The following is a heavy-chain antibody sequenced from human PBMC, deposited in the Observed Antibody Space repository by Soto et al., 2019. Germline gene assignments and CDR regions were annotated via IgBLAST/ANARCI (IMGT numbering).Heavy chain of an antibody. V-gene: IGHV4-30-4*01. J-gene: IGHJ5*02. CDR2: IYYSGST. Sequence: SETLSLTCPVSGGSISRGDDYWSWIRQPPGKGLEWIGYIYYSGSTYYNPSLKSRVTISVDTSKNQFSLKLSSVTAADTAVYYCARERPDGSRLDPWGQGTLVTVS. CDR1: GGSISRGDDY. D-gene: IGHD6-13*01. CDR3: ARERPDGSRLDP.